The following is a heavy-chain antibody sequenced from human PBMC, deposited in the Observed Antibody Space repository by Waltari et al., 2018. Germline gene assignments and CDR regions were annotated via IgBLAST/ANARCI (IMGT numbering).Heavy chain of an antibody. V-gene: IGHV4-39*07. CDR2: IYYSGST. Sequence: QLQLQESGPGLVKPSETLSLTCTVSGGSISSSSYYWGWIRPPPGKGLEWIGSIYYSGSTYYNPSLKSRVTISVDTSKNQFSLKLSSVTAADTAVYYCARWVMKGYYVGDWFDPWGQGTLVTVSS. J-gene: IGHJ5*02. D-gene: IGHD3-3*01. CDR3: ARWVMKGYYVGDWFDP. CDR1: GGSISSSSYY.